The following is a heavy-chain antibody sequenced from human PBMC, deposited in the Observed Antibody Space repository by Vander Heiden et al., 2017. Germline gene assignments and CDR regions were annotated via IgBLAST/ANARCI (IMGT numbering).Heavy chain of an antibody. Sequence: QVQLVQSGAEVKKPGSSVKVSCKASGGTFSSYAISWVRQAPGQGLEWMGGIIPIFGTANYAQKFQGRVTIPADESTSTAYMELSSLRSEDTAVYYCARDRTAHCSSTSCYAGVAYYYYGMDVWGQGTTVTVSS. V-gene: IGHV1-69*01. CDR2: IIPIFGTA. CDR1: GGTFSSYA. D-gene: IGHD2-2*01. CDR3: ARDRTAHCSSTSCYAGVAYYYYGMDV. J-gene: IGHJ6*02.